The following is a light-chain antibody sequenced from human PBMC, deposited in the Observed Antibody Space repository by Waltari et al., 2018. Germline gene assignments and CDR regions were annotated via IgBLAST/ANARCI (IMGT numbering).Light chain of an antibody. J-gene: IGLJ2*01. Sequence: SYVVTQPPSLSLAPGETARLTCGGTKLGRKRVHWYQQRAGQAPVLVIYNDGDRPSGIPERFSGSNSANTAILTISRVEAGDEADYYCQVWESAGDQRIFGGGTTLNVL. CDR3: QVWESAGDQRI. CDR2: NDG. V-gene: IGLV3-21*01. CDR1: KLGRKR.